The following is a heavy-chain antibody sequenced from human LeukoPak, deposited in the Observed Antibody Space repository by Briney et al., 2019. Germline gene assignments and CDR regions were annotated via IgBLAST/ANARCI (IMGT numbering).Heavy chain of an antibody. Sequence: GGSLRLSCAASGFTFSSYSMNWVRQAPGKGLEWVSSISSSGSYIYYADSVKGRFTISRDNAKNSLYLQMNSLRAEDTAVYYCARGWYYGSGSYYKGVDYWGQGTLVTVSS. CDR2: ISSSGSYI. CDR1: GFTFSSYS. V-gene: IGHV3-21*01. CDR3: ARGWYYGSGSYYKGVDY. D-gene: IGHD3-10*01. J-gene: IGHJ4*02.